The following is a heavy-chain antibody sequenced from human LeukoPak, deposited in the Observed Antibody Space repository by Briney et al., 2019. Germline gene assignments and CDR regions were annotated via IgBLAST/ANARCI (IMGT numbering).Heavy chain of an antibody. CDR1: GYSFTSYW. V-gene: IGHV5-51*01. D-gene: IGHD5-12*01. Sequence: GESLKISCKCSGYSFTSYWIGWVRQMPGKGLEWMGIIYPGDSDTRYSPSFQDPVTISTHTSISTAYLHSISLKDSHTAMYYCARLSGGYDYFYDYWGQGTLVTVSS. CDR2: IYPGDSDT. J-gene: IGHJ4*02. CDR3: ARLSGGYDYFYDY.